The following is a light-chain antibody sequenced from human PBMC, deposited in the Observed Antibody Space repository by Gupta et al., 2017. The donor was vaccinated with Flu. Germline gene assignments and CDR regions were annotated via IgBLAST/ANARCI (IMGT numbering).Light chain of an antibody. V-gene: IGLV2-8*01. Sequence: SVTISCTGTSSDVGGYNYVSWYQQHTVKAPKLMIYEVSKRPSGVPDRFSGSKSGNTASLTVSGLQAEDEADYYCSSYAGSNNLVFGGGTKLTVL. CDR1: SSDVGGYNY. CDR2: EVS. J-gene: IGLJ3*02. CDR3: SSYAGSNNLV.